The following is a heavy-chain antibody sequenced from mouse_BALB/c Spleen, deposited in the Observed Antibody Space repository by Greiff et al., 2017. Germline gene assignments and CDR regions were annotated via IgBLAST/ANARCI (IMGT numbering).Heavy chain of an antibody. CDR1: GYTFTDYE. J-gene: IGHJ3*01. Sequence: QVQLQQSGAELVRPGASVTLSCKASGYTFTDYEMHWVKQTPVHGLEWIGAIDPETGGTAYNQKFKGKATLTADKSSSTAYMELRSLTSEDSAVYYCTRDYYRYDVWFAYWGQGTLVTVSA. D-gene: IGHD2-14*01. CDR3: TRDYYRYDVWFAY. V-gene: IGHV1-15*01. CDR2: IDPETGGT.